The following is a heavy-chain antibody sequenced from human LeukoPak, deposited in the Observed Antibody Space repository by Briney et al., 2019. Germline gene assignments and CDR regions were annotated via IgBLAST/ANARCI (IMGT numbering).Heavy chain of an antibody. V-gene: IGHV4-59*01. CDR1: GGSINSYY. CDR2: IYYSGST. CDR3: ARGRRPSAGSYLSFYYYYFMDV. Sequence: TSETLSLTCTVSGGSINSYYWSWIRQPPGKGLEWIGYIYYSGSTNYNPSFKSRVTISVDTSKKQFSLKLNSVTAADTAVYYCARGRRPSAGSYLSFYYYYFMDVWGKGTTVTVSS. D-gene: IGHD3-10*01. J-gene: IGHJ6*03.